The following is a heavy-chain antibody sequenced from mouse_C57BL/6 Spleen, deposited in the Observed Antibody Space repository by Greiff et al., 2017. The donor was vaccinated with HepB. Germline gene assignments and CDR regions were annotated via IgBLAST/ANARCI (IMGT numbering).Heavy chain of an antibody. CDR3: ARSSYYGSSYSYAMDY. CDR2: IDPSDSET. V-gene: IGHV1-52*01. D-gene: IGHD1-1*01. CDR1: GYTFTSYW. J-gene: IGHJ4*01. Sequence: QVQLQQPGAELVRPGSSVKLSCKASGYTFTSYWMHWVKQRPIQGLEWIGNIDPSDSETHYNQKFKDKATLTVDKSSSTAYMQLSSLTSEDSAVYYCARSSYYGSSYSYAMDYWGQGTSVTVSS.